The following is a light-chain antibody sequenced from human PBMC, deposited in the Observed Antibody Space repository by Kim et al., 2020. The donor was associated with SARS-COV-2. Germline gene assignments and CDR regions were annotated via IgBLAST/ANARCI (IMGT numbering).Light chain of an antibody. CDR1: ESIGSR. CDR2: STS. CDR3: QQLNAFTLT. V-gene: IGKV1-12*01. J-gene: IGKJ4*01. Sequence: SASVGDRVPITWRASESIGSRLAWYQQKPGEAPSLLIYSTSNLHSGVPSRFSGSGYGTDFTLTVSSLQPEDSAVYDCQQLNAFTLTFGGGTKVEIK.